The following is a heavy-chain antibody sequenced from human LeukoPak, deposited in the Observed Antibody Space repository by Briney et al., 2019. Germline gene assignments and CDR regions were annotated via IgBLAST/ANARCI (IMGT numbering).Heavy chain of an antibody. D-gene: IGHD3-10*01. V-gene: IGHV1-46*01. CDR3: ARGMVRGSNWFDP. J-gene: IGHJ5*02. CDR1: GYTFTSYY. Sequence: ASVKVSCKASGYTFTSYYMHWVRQAPGQGLEWMGIINPSGGSTSYAQKFQGRVTVTRDRSTSTVYMELSRLRSEDTAVYYCARGMVRGSNWFDPRGQGTLVTVSA. CDR2: INPSGGST.